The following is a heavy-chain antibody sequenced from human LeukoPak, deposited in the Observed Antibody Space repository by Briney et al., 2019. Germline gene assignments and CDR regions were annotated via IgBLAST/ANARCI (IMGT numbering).Heavy chain of an antibody. CDR2: ISINRGNT. Sequence: ASVTVSFKASGGTFIIYAISWVRQAPGQGLGWMGWISINRGNTNYAQKFQGRVSMTTDTSTSTAYMELRGLRSDDTAMYYCARDVGITVADSFDPWGQGTLVTVSS. V-gene: IGHV1-18*01. D-gene: IGHD6-19*01. J-gene: IGHJ5*02. CDR1: GGTFIIYA. CDR3: ARDVGITVADSFDP.